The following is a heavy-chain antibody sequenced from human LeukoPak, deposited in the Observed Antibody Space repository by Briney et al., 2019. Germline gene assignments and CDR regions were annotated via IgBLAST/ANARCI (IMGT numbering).Heavy chain of an antibody. D-gene: IGHD3-10*01. V-gene: IGHV1-2*02. CDR2: INPNSDGT. CDR1: GYTFTGYY. Sequence: ASVKVSCKASGYTFTGYYIHWLRQAHGQGLEWMGFINPNSDGTNYAQKFQDRVTMTRDTSISTAYMELSSLTSDDTAVYYCARDLEGYHYGSGNYPQWGQGTLITVSS. J-gene: IGHJ4*02. CDR3: ARDLEGYHYGSGNYPQ.